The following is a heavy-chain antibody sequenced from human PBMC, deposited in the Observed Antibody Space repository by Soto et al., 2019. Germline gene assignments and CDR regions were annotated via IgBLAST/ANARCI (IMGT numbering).Heavy chain of an antibody. CDR2: IIPIFGTA. CDR1: GGTFSSYA. D-gene: IGHD3-22*01. V-gene: IGHV1-69*13. Sequence: SVKVSCKXSGGTFSSYAISWVRQAPGQGLEWMGGIIPIFGTANYAQKFQGRVTITADESTSTAYMELSSLRSEDTAVYYCARIFEARGYSPYYYYGMDVWGQGTMVTVSS. J-gene: IGHJ6*02. CDR3: ARIFEARGYSPYYYYGMDV.